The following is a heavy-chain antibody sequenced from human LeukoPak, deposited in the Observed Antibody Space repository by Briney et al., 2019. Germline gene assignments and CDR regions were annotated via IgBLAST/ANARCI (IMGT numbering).Heavy chain of an antibody. V-gene: IGHV1-69*06. CDR3: ARDNSVRDEAWWFNP. J-gene: IGHJ5*02. Sequence: GASVKVSCKASGGTFSSYAISWVRPAPGQGLEWMGGIIPIFGTANYAQKFQGRVTITADKSTSTAYIELSSLRSEDTAVYYCARDNSVRDEAWWFNPWGQGTLVTVSS. CDR1: GGTFSSYA. D-gene: IGHD5-24*01. CDR2: IIPIFGTA.